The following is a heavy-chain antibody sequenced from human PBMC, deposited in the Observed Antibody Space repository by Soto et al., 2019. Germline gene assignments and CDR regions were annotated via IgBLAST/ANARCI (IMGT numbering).Heavy chain of an antibody. D-gene: IGHD2-2*01. Sequence: QVQLVESGGGVVQPRRSLRLSCAASGFTFSNYGMHWVRQAPGKGLEWVAVISYDGNNKFYADSVKGRLTISRDNSKNTLFLQMNSLRAEDTAVYYCAKDMRGHFDYWGQATLVTVSS. CDR3: AKDMRGHFDY. J-gene: IGHJ4*02. CDR1: GFTFSNYG. CDR2: ISYDGNNK. V-gene: IGHV3-30*18.